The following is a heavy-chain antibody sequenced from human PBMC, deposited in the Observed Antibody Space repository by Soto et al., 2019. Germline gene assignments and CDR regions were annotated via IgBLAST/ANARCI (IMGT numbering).Heavy chain of an antibody. D-gene: IGHD6-19*01. Sequence: QVQLVESGGGVVQPGRSLRLSCVGSGFPFWHYGMHWVRQAPGKGLEWVAVVWPDGKKESYADFVKGRFAISRDNFKDTLYLQMNSLRAEDTAVYYCARDRDGGWFHMDVWGQGTKVSVSS. CDR2: VWPDGKKE. CDR3: ARDRDGGWFHMDV. V-gene: IGHV3-33*01. CDR1: GFPFWHYG. J-gene: IGHJ6*02.